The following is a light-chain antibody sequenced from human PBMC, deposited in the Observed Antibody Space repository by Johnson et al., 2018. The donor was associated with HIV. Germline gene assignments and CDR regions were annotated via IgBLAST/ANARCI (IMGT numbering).Light chain of an antibody. Sequence: SVLTQPPSVSAAPGQKVTISCSGSSSNIGINYVSWYQQLPGTAPKLLIYDNTKRPSGIPDRFSGSKSGTSATLGITGLQTGDEADYYCSTWDRSLSAGGVFGTGTKVTVI. CDR1: SSNIGINY. J-gene: IGLJ1*01. CDR3: STWDRSLSAGGV. CDR2: DNT. V-gene: IGLV1-51*01.